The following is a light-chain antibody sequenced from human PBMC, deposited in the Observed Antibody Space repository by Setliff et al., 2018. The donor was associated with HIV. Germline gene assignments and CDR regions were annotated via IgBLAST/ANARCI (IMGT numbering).Light chain of an antibody. CDR2: KNS. J-gene: IGLJ2*01. V-gene: IGLV1-47*01. CDR3: AAWDDGLNALV. CDR1: KYNIGTNY. Sequence: QSVLAQPPAASGTPGQRVTISCSGNKYNIGTNYVYWYQQLPGTAPRLLIYKNSERPSGVPDRFSASKSDTSASLAISGPRSEDEGYYHCAAWDDGLNALVFGGGT.